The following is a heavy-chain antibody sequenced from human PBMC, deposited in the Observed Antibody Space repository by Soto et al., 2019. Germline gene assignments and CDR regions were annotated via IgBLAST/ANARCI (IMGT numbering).Heavy chain of an antibody. D-gene: IGHD1-7*01. CDR3: AGWNYESGLDV. Sequence: QITLKESGPTLVRPTQTLTLTCSFSGFSLNTNGMGVGWIRQPPGKALEWLAFIYWDEDKRYSPSLTTRLTVTTDTSKNEVVLTLTNLDPLDTGTYCCAGWNYESGLDVWGQGTTVTVSS. CDR2: IYWDEDK. CDR1: GFSLNTNGMG. V-gene: IGHV2-5*02. J-gene: IGHJ6*02.